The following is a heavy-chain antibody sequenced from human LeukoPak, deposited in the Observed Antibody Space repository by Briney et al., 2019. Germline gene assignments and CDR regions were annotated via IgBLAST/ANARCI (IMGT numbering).Heavy chain of an antibody. CDR2: ISAYNGNT. V-gene: IGHV1-18*01. Sequence: GASVKVSCKASGYTFTSYGISWVRQAPGQWLEWMGWISAYNGNTNYAQKLQGRVTMTTDTSTSTAYMELRSLRSDDTAVYYCARDTWSSSWYSVYYFDYWGQGTLVTVSS. CDR1: GYTFTSYG. CDR3: ARDTWSSSWYSVYYFDY. D-gene: IGHD6-13*01. J-gene: IGHJ4*02.